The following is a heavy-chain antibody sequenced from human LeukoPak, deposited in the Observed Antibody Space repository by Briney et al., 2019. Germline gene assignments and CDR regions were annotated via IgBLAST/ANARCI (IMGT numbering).Heavy chain of an antibody. V-gene: IGHV3-21*01. D-gene: IGHD3-22*01. Sequence: PGGSLRLSCAASGFTFSSYGMNWVRQAPGKGLEWVSSISSSSSYIYYADSVKGRFTISRDNAKNSLYLQMNSLRAEDTAVYYCARGVGYYDSSGYIDYWGQGTLVTVSS. CDR3: ARGVGYYDSSGYIDY. CDR1: GFTFSSYG. J-gene: IGHJ4*02. CDR2: ISSSSSYI.